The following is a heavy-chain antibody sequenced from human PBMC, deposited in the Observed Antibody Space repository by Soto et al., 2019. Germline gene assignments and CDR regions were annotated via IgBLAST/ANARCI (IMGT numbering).Heavy chain of an antibody. CDR3: ARQYYYDSSGYPHYFDY. Sequence: PSETLSLTCTVSGGSISSGDYYWSWIRQPPGKGLEWIGYIYYSGSTYYNPSLKSRVTTSVDTSKNQFSLKLSSVTAADTAVYYCARQYYYDSSGYPHYFDYWGQGTLVTVSS. J-gene: IGHJ4*02. CDR2: IYYSGST. V-gene: IGHV4-30-4*01. D-gene: IGHD3-22*01. CDR1: GGSISSGDYY.